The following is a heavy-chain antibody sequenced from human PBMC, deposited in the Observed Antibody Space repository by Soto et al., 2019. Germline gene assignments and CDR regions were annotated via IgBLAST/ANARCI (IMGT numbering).Heavy chain of an antibody. CDR2: IKSKTDGGTT. J-gene: IGHJ6*03. CDR1: GFTFSNAW. D-gene: IGHD6-13*01. CDR3: TAYSSSWYYYYYYMDV. Sequence: GGSLRLSCAASGFTFSNAWMSWVRQAPGKGLEWVGRIKSKTDGGTTDYAAPVKGRFTISRDDSKNTLYLQMNSLKTEDTPVYYCTAYSSSWYYYYYYMDVWGKGTTVTVSS. V-gene: IGHV3-15*01.